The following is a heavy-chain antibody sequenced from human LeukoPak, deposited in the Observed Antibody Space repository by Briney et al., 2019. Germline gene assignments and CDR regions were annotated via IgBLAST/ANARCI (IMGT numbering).Heavy chain of an antibody. V-gene: IGHV1-18*01. CDR2: ISAYNGNT. CDR3: ARGLEWLTRRHTWFDP. Sequence: ASVKVSCKASGYTFTSYGISWVRQAPEQGLEWMGWISAYNGNTNYAQKFQGRVTMTRDTSISTAYMELSRLRSDDTAVYYCARGLEWLTRRHTWFDPWGQGTLVTVSS. J-gene: IGHJ5*02. CDR1: GYTFTSYG. D-gene: IGHD3-3*01.